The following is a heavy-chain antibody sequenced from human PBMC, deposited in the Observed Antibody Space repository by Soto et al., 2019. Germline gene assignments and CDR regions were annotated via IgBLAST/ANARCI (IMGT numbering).Heavy chain of an antibody. D-gene: IGHD3-9*01. CDR1: GVSVSSGDYY. V-gene: IGHV4-30-4*01. J-gene: IGHJ3*02. Sequence: KASETLSLTCTVSGVSVSSGDYYWSWIRQPPGKGLEWIGYIYYTGRTYYNPSLKSRVIISVDTSKNQFSLKLSSVTAAEKAVYYCARENYAILNGYPTHALDIWGQGTMVTVSS. CDR3: ARENYAILNGYPTHALDI. CDR2: IYYTGRT.